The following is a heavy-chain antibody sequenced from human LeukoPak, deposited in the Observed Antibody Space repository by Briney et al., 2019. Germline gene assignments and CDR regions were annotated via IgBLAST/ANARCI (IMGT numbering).Heavy chain of an antibody. V-gene: IGHV3-48*03. CDR1: GFTFSSYE. Sequence: GGSLRLSCAASGFTFSSYEMNWVRQAPGKGLEWVSYISSSGSTIYYADSVKGRFTISRDNAKNSLYLQMNSLRAEDTAVYYCARDHGIVGRSPIDYWGQGTLVTVSS. J-gene: IGHJ4*02. CDR2: ISSSGSTI. D-gene: IGHD3-22*01. CDR3: ARDHGIVGRSPIDY.